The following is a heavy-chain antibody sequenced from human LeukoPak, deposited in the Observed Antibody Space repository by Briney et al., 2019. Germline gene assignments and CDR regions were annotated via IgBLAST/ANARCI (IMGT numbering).Heavy chain of an antibody. D-gene: IGHD6-19*01. Sequence: GGSLRLSCASSGFSFSRYEMHWVRQGAGKRLEWVSAIGTSGDTFYAGSVKGRFTISRENAKDSLYLQMNSLSAGDTAVYYCVREGRGRSGTNAYVWGQGTVVSVS. CDR2: IGTSGDT. J-gene: IGHJ3*01. V-gene: IGHV3-13*01. CDR3: VREGRGRSGTNAYV. CDR1: GFSFSRYE.